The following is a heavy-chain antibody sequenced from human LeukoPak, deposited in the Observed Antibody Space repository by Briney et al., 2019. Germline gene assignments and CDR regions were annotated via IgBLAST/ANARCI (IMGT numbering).Heavy chain of an antibody. V-gene: IGHV3-23*01. CDR2: ISGSGGST. D-gene: IGHD6-13*01. J-gene: IGHJ4*02. CDR1: GFTFSSYA. Sequence: PGGSLRLSCAASGFTFSSYAMSWVRQAPGKGLEWVSAISGSGGSTYYADSVKGRFTISRDNSKNTLYLQMNSLRAEDTAVYYCAKGEGRRYSSSWDYFDYWGQGTLVTVSS. CDR3: AKGEGRRYSSSWDYFDY.